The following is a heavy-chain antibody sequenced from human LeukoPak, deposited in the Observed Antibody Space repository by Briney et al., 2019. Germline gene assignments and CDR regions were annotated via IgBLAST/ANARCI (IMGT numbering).Heavy chain of an antibody. D-gene: IGHD2-15*01. J-gene: IGHJ6*02. CDR1: GGSISGSSYY. V-gene: IGHV4-39*01. CDR2: IYYSGYT. CDR3: ATSGPGYYYGMDV. Sequence: SETLSLTCTVSGGSISGSSYYWGWIRQPPGKGLEWIGSIYYSGYTYHNPSLESRVTMSVDTSKNQFSLKLTSVTAADTAVYYCATSGPGYYYGMDVWGQGTTVTVSS.